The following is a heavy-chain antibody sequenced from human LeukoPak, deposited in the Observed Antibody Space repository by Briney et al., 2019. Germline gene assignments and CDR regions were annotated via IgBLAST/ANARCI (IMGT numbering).Heavy chain of an antibody. CDR1: GFTFSSYW. CDR3: ASFIAAAGTRSDY. V-gene: IGHV3-7*01. J-gene: IGHJ4*02. D-gene: IGHD6-13*01. Sequence: SGGSLRLSCAASGFTFSSYWMSWVRQAPGKGLEWVANIKQDGSEKYYVDSVKGRFTISRDNAKNSLYLQMNSLRAEDTAVYYCASFIAAAGTRSDYWGQGTLVTVSS. CDR2: IKQDGSEK.